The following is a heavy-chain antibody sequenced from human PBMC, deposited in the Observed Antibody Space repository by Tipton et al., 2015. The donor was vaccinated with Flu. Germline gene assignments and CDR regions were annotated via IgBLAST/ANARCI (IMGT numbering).Heavy chain of an antibody. CDR3: ARVSYYYDSSGYQTAFDI. CDR1: GYTFTSYG. V-gene: IGHV1-18*01. Sequence: QMLQSGAEVKKPGASVKVSCKASGYTFTSYGISWVRQAPGQGLEWMGWISAYNGNTNYAQKLQGRVTMTTDTSTSTAYMELRSLRSDDTAVYYCARVSYYYDSSGYQTAFDIWGQGTMVTVSS. D-gene: IGHD3-22*01. CDR2: ISAYNGNT. J-gene: IGHJ3*02.